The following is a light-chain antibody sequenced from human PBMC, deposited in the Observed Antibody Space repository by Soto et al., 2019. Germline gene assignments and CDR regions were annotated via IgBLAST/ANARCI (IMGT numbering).Light chain of an antibody. CDR3: QQSYSTTWT. Sequence: EIVLTQSPATLSLSPVEIATLSCRAIQSVSSYLAWYQQKPGQAPRLLIYDASNRATGIPARFSGSGSGTDFTLTISSLQPEDFATYSCQQSYSTTWTVGQGTK. J-gene: IGKJ1*01. CDR2: DAS. CDR1: QSVSSY. V-gene: IGKV3-11*01.